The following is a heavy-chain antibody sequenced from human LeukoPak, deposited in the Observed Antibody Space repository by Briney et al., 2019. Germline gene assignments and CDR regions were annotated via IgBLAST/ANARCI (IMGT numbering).Heavy chain of an antibody. CDR2: ISWNSGSI. CDR1: RFTFDDYA. D-gene: IGHD6-13*01. J-gene: IGHJ5*02. V-gene: IGHV3-9*01. CDR3: AKDSRSSWFNWFDP. Sequence: GGSLRLSCAASRFTFDDYAMHWVRQAPGKGLEWVSGISWNSGSIGYADSVKGRFTISRDNAKNSLYLQMNSLRAEDTALYYCAKDSRSSWFNWFDPWGQGTLVTVSS.